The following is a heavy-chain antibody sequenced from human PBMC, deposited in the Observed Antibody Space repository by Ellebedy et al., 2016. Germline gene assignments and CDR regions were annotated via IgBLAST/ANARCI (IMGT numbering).Heavy chain of an antibody. Sequence: SVKVSCXASGGTFSSYAISWVRQAPGQGLEWMGGIIPIFGTANYAQKFQGRVTITADESTSTAYMELSSLRSEDTAVYYCARVPSSGSHYVVNWGQGTLVTVSS. J-gene: IGHJ4*02. V-gene: IGHV1-69*13. CDR2: IIPIFGTA. CDR1: GGTFSSYA. CDR3: ARVPSSGSHYVVN. D-gene: IGHD3-10*01.